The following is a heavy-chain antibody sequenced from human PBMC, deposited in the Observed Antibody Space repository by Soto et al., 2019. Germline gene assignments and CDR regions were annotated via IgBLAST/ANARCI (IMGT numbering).Heavy chain of an antibody. CDR3: ARDGGGYGSGSYHRPGYYYYGMDV. CDR1: GFTFSSYA. CDR2: ISYDGSNK. D-gene: IGHD3-10*01. J-gene: IGHJ6*02. Sequence: GGSLRLSCAASGFTFSSYAMHWVRQAPGKGLEWVAVISYDGSNKYYADSVKGRFTISRDNSKNTLYLQMNSLRAEDTAVYYCARDGGGYGSGSYHRPGYYYYGMDVWGQGTTVTRLL. V-gene: IGHV3-30-3*01.